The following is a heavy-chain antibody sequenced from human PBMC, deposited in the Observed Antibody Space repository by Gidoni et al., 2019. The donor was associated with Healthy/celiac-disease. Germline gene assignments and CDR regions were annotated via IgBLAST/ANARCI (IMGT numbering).Heavy chain of an antibody. CDR1: GFTFSDYY. CDR2: ISSSGSTR. V-gene: IGHV3-11*01. CDR3: ARDRYDILTGGTYYFDY. D-gene: IGHD3-9*01. Sequence: QVQLVESGGGWVKPGGSLRLPCAASGFTFSDYYMSWIRQAPGKGLDWVSYISSSGSTRYYADSVKGRFTISRDNAKNSLYLQMNSLRAEDTAVYYCARDRYDILTGGTYYFDYWGQGTLVTVSS. J-gene: IGHJ4*02.